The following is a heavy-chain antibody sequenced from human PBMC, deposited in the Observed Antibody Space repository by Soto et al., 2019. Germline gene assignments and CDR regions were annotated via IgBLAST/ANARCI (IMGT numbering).Heavy chain of an antibody. D-gene: IGHD3-22*01. V-gene: IGHV1-69*13. CDR2: IIPIFGTA. CDR3: ARYFYYYDSSGPSNWFDP. J-gene: IGHJ5*02. Sequence: SVKVSCKASGGTFSSYAISWVRQAPGQGLEWMGGIIPIFGTANYAQKFQGRVTITADESTSTAYMELSSLRSEDTAVYYCARYFYYYDSSGPSNWFDPWGQGTLVTVSS. CDR1: GGTFSSYA.